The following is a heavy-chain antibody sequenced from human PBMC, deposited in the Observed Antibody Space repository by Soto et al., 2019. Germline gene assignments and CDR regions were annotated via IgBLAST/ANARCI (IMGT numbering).Heavy chain of an antibody. V-gene: IGHV3-48*01. J-gene: IGHJ6*03. D-gene: IGHD3-16*01. CDR1: GFTFSSYS. Sequence: GGSLRLSCAASGFTFSSYSMNWVRQAPGKGLEWVSYISSSSSTIYYADSVKGRFTISRDNAKNSLYLQMNSLRAEDTAVYYCARVRREVYVYHYYYYMDVWGKGTTVTVSS. CDR3: ARVRREVYVYHYYYYMDV. CDR2: ISSSSSTI.